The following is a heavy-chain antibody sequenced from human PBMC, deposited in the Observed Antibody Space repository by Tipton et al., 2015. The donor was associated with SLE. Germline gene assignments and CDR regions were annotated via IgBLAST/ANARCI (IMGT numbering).Heavy chain of an antibody. CDR1: GFTFSNYA. J-gene: IGHJ6*02. D-gene: IGHD6-19*01. V-gene: IGHV3-21*01. CDR2: ISSSSSYI. Sequence: QLVQSGGGVVQPGRSLRLSCAASGFTFSNYAMTWVRQAPGKGLQWVSSISSSSSYIYYADSVKGRFTISRDNAKNSLYLQMNSLRAEDTAVYYCARDKEQWLVRYYYYGMDVWGQGTTVTVSS. CDR3: ARDKEQWLVRYYYYGMDV.